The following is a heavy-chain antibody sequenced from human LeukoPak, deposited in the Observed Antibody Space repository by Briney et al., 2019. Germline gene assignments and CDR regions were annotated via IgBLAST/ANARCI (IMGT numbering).Heavy chain of an antibody. V-gene: IGHV3-23*01. J-gene: IGHJ4*02. CDR2: ISGSGGST. Sequence: GGSLRLSCAASGFTFSSYAMSWVRQAPGKWLEWVSAISGSGGSTYYADSVKGRFTISRDNSKNTLYLQMNSLRAEDTAVYYCAKTGIYYFYCDSSGYYSGVWYWGQGTLVTVSS. CDR3: AKTGIYYFYCDSSGYYSGVWY. D-gene: IGHD3-22*01. CDR1: GFTFSSYA.